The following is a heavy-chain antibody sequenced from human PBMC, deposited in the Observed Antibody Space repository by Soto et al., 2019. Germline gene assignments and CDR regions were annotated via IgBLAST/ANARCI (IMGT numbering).Heavy chain of an antibody. D-gene: IGHD1-26*01. J-gene: IGHJ4*02. CDR2: ISYDGSNK. CDR1: GFTFSSFG. CDR3: AKDRSGSSGPGLDY. V-gene: IGHV3-30*18. Sequence: GGSLRLSCAASGFTFSSFGMHWVRQAPGKGLEWVTVISYDGSNKYYADSVKGRFTISRDNSKNTLSLEMNSLRAEDTAVYYCAKDRSGSSGPGLDYWGQGTLVTVSS.